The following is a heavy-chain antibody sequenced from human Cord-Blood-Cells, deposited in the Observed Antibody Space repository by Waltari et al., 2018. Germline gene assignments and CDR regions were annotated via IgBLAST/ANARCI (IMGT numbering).Heavy chain of an antibody. CDR2: IKQDGSEK. Sequence: LVQPGGSLRLSCAASGFTFSSYWMSWVRQAPGKGLEWVANIKQDGSEKYYVDSVKGRFTISRDNAKNSLYLQMNSLRAEDTAVYYCARDGCGSNPLGGSTSCRGWFDPWGQGTLVTVSS. CDR1: GFTFSSYW. J-gene: IGHJ5*02. D-gene: IGHD2-2*01. CDR3: ARDGCGSNPLGGSTSCRGWFDP. V-gene: IGHV3-7*01.